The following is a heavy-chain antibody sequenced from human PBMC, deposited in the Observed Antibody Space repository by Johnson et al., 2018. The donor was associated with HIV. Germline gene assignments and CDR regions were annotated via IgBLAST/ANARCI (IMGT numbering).Heavy chain of an antibody. CDR2: ISYDGSNK. Sequence: VQLVESGGGVVQPGRSLRLSCAASGFTFSSYAMHWVRQAPGKGLEWVAVISYDGSNKYYADSVKGRFTNSRDNSKNTLYLQMNSLRAEDTAVYYCARDRGAGSSGAFDIWGQGTMVTVSS. CDR1: GFTFSSYA. J-gene: IGHJ3*02. D-gene: IGHD6-6*01. CDR3: ARDRGAGSSGAFDI. V-gene: IGHV3-30*14.